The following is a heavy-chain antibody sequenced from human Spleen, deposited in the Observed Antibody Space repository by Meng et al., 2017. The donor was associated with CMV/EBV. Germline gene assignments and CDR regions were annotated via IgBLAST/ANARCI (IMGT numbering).Heavy chain of an antibody. CDR1: GFTFSSYS. V-gene: IGHV3-21*01. D-gene: IGHD5-18*01. CDR3: AKYSYDSYYYYGMDV. Sequence: GGSLRLSCAASGFTFSSYSMNWVRQAPGKGLEWVSSISTSSDSIYYADSVKGRFTISRDNAKNSLYLQMNSLRAEDTAVYYCAKYSYDSYYYYGMDVWGQGTTVTVSS. J-gene: IGHJ6*02. CDR2: ISTSSDSI.